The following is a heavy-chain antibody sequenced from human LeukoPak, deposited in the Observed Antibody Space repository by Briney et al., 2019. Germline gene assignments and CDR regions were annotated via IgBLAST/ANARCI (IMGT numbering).Heavy chain of an antibody. CDR1: GFTFSGSW. CDR2: TNTDGTTI. D-gene: IGHD5-24*01. Sequence: GGSLRLSCAASGFTFSGSWMHWVRQAPGQGLVWVSRTNTDGTTINYADSVKGRFTISRDNAKNTLYLQMHSLTAEDTAVYYCATAGNYRFDYWGQGILVTVSS. V-gene: IGHV3-74*01. J-gene: IGHJ4*02. CDR3: ATAGNYRFDY.